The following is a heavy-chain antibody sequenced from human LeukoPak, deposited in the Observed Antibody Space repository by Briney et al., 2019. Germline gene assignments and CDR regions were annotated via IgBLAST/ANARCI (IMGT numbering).Heavy chain of an antibody. V-gene: IGHV3-30*18. CDR2: ISYDGSNK. Sequence: GRSLRLSCAASGFTFSSYGMHWVRQAPGKGLEWVAVISYDGSNKYYADSVKGRFTISRDNSKNTLYLQMNSLRAEDTAVYYCAKGGGGGSYVCLDYWGQGTLVTVSS. CDR3: AKGGGGGSYVCLDY. J-gene: IGHJ4*02. D-gene: IGHD1-26*01. CDR1: GFTFSSYG.